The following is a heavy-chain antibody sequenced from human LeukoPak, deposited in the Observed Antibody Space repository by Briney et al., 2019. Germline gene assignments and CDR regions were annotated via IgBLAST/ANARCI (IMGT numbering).Heavy chain of an antibody. J-gene: IGHJ4*02. CDR1: GFTFSSYA. CDR3: ARDFSIQQWLVRSDPYFDY. Sequence: GGSLRLSCAASGFTFSSYAMHWVRQAPGKGLEWVAVISYDGSNKYYADSVKGRFTISRDNSKNTLYLQMNSLRAEDTAVYYCARDFSIQQWLVRSDPYFDYWGQGTLVTVSS. V-gene: IGHV3-30-3*01. CDR2: ISYDGSNK. D-gene: IGHD6-19*01.